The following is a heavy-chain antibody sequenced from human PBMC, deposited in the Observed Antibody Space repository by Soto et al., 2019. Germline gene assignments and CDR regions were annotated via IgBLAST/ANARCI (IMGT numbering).Heavy chain of an antibody. CDR3: AKGELGINWAYFDY. D-gene: IGHD7-27*01. J-gene: IGHJ4*02. Sequence: GGSLRLSCAASGFTFDDYTMHWVRQAPGKGLEWVSLISWDGGSTYYADSVKGRFTISRDNSKNSLYLQMNSLRTEDTALYYCAKGELGINWAYFDYWGQGTLVTVSS. CDR1: GFTFDDYT. CDR2: ISWDGGST. V-gene: IGHV3-43*01.